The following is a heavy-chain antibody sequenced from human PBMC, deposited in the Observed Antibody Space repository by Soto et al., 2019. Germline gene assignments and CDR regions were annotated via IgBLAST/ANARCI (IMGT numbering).Heavy chain of an antibody. CDR3: ARGLYGYYFDY. J-gene: IGHJ4*02. D-gene: IGHD4-17*01. CDR1: GFTFSDYS. V-gene: IGHV3-48*01. Sequence: EVQLVESGGGLVQPGGSLRLSCAASGFTFSDYSMNWVRQAPGKGLEWVSYISSTGSTMYYADSMKGRLTISRGNAKNSLYLQMDSLRAEDTAVYYCARGLYGYYFDYWGQGTLVTVSS. CDR2: ISSTGSTM.